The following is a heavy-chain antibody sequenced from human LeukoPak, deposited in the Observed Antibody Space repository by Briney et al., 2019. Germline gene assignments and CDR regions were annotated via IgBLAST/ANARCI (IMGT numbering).Heavy chain of an antibody. D-gene: IGHD3-10*01. J-gene: IGHJ6*03. Sequence: GGSLRLSCAASGFTVSSNYMSWVRQAPGKGLEWVSVSYSGGSTYYADSVKGRFTISRDNSKNTLYLQMNILRAEDTAVYYCASGSGIYRTPYYYMAVWATGPT. V-gene: IGHV3-53*01. CDR2: SYSGGST. CDR3: ASGSGIYRTPYYYMAV. CDR1: GFTVSSNY.